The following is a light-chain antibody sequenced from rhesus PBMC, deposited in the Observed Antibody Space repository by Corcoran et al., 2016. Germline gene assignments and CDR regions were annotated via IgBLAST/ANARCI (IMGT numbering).Light chain of an antibody. Sequence: EIVMTQSPATLSLSPGERATLSCRASQSVSSSLAWSQQKPGQAPKLPIYGASSRATGIPDRFSGRGSGKECILTISSLEPEDVGVYYCQQDYSWPWTVGQGTKVEIK. CDR2: GAS. CDR3: QQDYSWPWT. CDR1: QSVSSS. V-gene: IGKV3-42*01. J-gene: IGKJ1*01.